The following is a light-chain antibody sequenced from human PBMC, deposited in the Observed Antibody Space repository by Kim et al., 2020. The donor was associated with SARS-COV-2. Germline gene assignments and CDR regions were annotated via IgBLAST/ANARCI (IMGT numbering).Light chain of an antibody. CDR2: DVS. CDR1: SSDVGGYNY. CDR3: SSYTSSSTFVV. J-gene: IGLJ2*01. V-gene: IGLV2-14*03. Sequence: QSALTQPASVSGSPGQSITISCTGTSSDVGGYNYVSWYQQHPGKAPKLIIYDVSMRPSGVSNRFSGSKSGNTASLTISGLQAEDEADYYCSSYTSSSTFVVFGGGTQLTVL.